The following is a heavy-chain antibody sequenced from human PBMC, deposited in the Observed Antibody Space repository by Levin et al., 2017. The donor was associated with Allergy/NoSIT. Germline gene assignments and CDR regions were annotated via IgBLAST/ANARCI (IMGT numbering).Heavy chain of an antibody. J-gene: IGHJ5*02. CDR3: ARAGYTYGLGAPHWFDP. CDR1: GDSVSSNAAA. Sequence: SETLSLTCAISGDSVSSNAAAWNWIRQSPSRGLEWLGRTYYRSQWYNDYAVSVKGRITINPDTAKNQFSLQLNSVTPEDTAVYYCARAGYTYGLGAPHWFDPWGQGTLVTVSS. V-gene: IGHV6-1*01. CDR2: TYYRSQWYN. D-gene: IGHD5-18*01.